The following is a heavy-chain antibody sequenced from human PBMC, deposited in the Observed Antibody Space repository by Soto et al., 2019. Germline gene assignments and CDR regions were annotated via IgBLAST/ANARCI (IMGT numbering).Heavy chain of an antibody. V-gene: IGHV4-39*01. J-gene: IGHJ5*02. CDR3: ARHLGPRARAYGSGIDP. CDR2: IYYSGST. D-gene: IGHD3-10*01. Sequence: SETLSLTCTVSGGSISSSSYYWGWIRQPPGKGLEWIGSIYYSGSTYYNPSLKSLVTISVDTSKNQFSLKLSSVTAADTAVYYCARHLGPRARAYGSGIDPWGQGTLVTVSS. CDR1: GGSISSSSYY.